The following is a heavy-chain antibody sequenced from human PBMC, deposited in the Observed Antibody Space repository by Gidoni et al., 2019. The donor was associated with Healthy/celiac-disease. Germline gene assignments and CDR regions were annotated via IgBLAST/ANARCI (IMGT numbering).Heavy chain of an antibody. CDR2: INHSGRT. J-gene: IGHJ4*02. CDR1: GCSFSGYY. V-gene: IGHV4-34*01. D-gene: IGHD6-13*01. Sequence: QVHLQQWGAGLLKPSETLSLTCAVYGCSFSGYYWRWIRQPPGKGLEWIGEINHSGRTNYNPSLKSRVTISVDTSKNQFSLKLSSVTAADTAVYYCARGRSAGRYSSSWYVAGWGQGTLVTVSS. CDR3: ARGRSAGRYSSSWYVAG.